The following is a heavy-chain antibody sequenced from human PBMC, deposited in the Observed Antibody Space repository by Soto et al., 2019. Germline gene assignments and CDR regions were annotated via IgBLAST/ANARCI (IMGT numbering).Heavy chain of an antibody. J-gene: IGHJ5*02. D-gene: IGHD2-21*02. CDR1: GGTVASSHW. Sequence: SETLSLTCGVSGGTVASSHWWSWVRQSPGGGLEWIGNVYHTGDTNLNPSLQSRVTISVDKSNNQFSLRLNSLTAADTAVYFCAREIVTAGGNNYFDPWGPGTLVTVSP. V-gene: IGHV4-4*02. CDR3: AREIVTAGGNNYFDP. CDR2: VYHTGDT.